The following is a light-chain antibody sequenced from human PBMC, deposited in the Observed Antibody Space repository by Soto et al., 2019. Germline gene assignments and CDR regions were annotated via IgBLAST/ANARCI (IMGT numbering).Light chain of an antibody. V-gene: IGKV1-39*01. CDR3: QPSYSTLGT. CDR1: QSISSY. J-gene: IGKJ1*01. Sequence: DIQMTQSPSSLSASVGDRVTMTCRASQSISSYLNWYQQKPGKARKLLIYAASSLQSGVPSRFSGSGSGTDFTLTISSLQPEDFATYYCQPSYSTLGTFGQGTRVDIK. CDR2: AAS.